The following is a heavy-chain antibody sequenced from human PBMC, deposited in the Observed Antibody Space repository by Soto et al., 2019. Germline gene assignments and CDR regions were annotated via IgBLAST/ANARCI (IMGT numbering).Heavy chain of an antibody. CDR2: IIPIFGTA. CDR1: GGTFSSYA. CDR3: ATEYTPFIITGTTGRYYGMDV. D-gene: IGHD1-7*01. V-gene: IGHV1-69*13. Sequence: SVKVSCKASGGTFSSYAISWVRQAPGQGLEWMGGIIPIFGTANYAQKFQGRVTITADESTSTAYMELSSLRSEDTAVYNCATEYTPFIITGTTGRYYGMDVWGQGTTVTVSS. J-gene: IGHJ6*02.